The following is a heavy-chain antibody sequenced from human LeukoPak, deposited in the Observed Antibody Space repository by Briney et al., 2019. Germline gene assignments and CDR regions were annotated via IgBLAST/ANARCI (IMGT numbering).Heavy chain of an antibody. Sequence: SETLSLTCTVSGGSISSGDYYWSWIRQPPGKGLEWIGYIYYSGSTYYNPSLKSRVTISVDTSKSQFSLKLSSVTAADTAVYYCARVGTAIGGPGVQFDYWGQGTLVTVSS. J-gene: IGHJ4*02. CDR2: IYYSGST. V-gene: IGHV4-30-4*01. D-gene: IGHD5-18*01. CDR1: GGSISSGDYY. CDR3: ARVGTAIGGPGVQFDY.